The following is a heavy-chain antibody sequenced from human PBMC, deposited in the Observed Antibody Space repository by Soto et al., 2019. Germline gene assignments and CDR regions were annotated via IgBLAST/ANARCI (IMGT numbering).Heavy chain of an antibody. CDR3: ARYRREAVAGYTLDN. Sequence: SETRPLTWTVSGGSISSNYWTWRRQTPGKGLEWIGYVYTSGSTDYNASLKSRVTISGDTSKSPFCLKVNSMTAADTAVYYCARYRREAVAGYTLDNWGQGILVTVSS. D-gene: IGHD6-13*01. CDR2: VYTSGST. J-gene: IGHJ4*02. CDR1: GGSISSNY. V-gene: IGHV4-4*08.